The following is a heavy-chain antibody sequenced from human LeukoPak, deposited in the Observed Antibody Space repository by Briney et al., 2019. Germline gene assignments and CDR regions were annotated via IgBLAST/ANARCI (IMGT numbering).Heavy chain of an antibody. D-gene: IGHD5-24*01. CDR1: GYSFTTYA. Sequence: VASVKVSCKASGYSFTTYAMQWVRQAPGQGLEWMGWINPNSGGTNYAQKLQGRVTMTTDTSTSTAYMELRSLRSDDTAVYYCARVTETYYMDVWGKGTTVTVSS. CDR2: INPNSGGT. V-gene: IGHV1-18*01. J-gene: IGHJ6*03. CDR3: ARVTETYYMDV.